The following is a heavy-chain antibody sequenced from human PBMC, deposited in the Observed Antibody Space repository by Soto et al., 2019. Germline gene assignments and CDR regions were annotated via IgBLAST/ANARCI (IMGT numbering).Heavy chain of an antibody. Sequence: ASVKVSCKASGYTFTDHGLSWVRLAPGQGLEWMGWISNSRGNTNYAQKFQGRLTLTTDTSTSTAYMELRSLRSDDTAVYYCARDRTNFLDYWGQGIQVTVSS. V-gene: IGHV1-18*01. CDR3: ARDRTNFLDY. CDR2: ISNSRGNT. CDR1: GYTFTDHG. D-gene: IGHD2-8*01. J-gene: IGHJ4*02.